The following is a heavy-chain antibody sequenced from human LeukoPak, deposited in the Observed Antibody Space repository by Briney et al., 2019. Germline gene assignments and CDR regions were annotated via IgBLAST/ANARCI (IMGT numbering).Heavy chain of an antibody. J-gene: IGHJ4*02. V-gene: IGHV3-48*03. CDR1: GFTFSSYE. Sequence: GGSLRLSCAASGFTFSSYEMNWVRQAPGKGLEWVPYISSSGSTIYYADSVKGRFTISRDNAKNSLYLQMNSLRAEDTAVYYCARDAGTKFDYWGQGTLVTVSS. D-gene: IGHD1-1*01. CDR2: ISSSGSTI. CDR3: ARDAGTKFDY.